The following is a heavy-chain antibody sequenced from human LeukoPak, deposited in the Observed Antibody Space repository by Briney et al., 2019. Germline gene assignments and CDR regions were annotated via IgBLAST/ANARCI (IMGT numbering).Heavy chain of an antibody. D-gene: IGHD4-11*01. Sequence: GGSLRLSCAASEFTFSNYALHWVRQAPGKGLQWVAVISYDGNTIRYADSVKGRFIISRDTSKNTLYLQMNSLRAEDTAVYYCARSGGLQKFDYWGQGTLVTVSS. CDR2: ISYDGNTI. V-gene: IGHV3-30-3*01. J-gene: IGHJ4*02. CDR1: EFTFSNYA. CDR3: ARSGGLQKFDY.